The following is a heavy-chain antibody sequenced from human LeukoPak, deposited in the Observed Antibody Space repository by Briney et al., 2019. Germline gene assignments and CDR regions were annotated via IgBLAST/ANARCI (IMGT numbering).Heavy chain of an antibody. CDR3: ATWRGSYFYYFDY. J-gene: IGHJ4*02. V-gene: IGHV3-48*01. CDR1: GFTFSSYS. CDR2: ISSSSSTI. D-gene: IGHD1-26*01. Sequence: GGSLRLSCAASGFTFSSYSMNWVRQAPGKGLEWVSYISSSSSTIYYADSVKGRFTISRDNAKNSLYLQMNSLRAEDTAVYYCATWRGSYFYYFDYWGQGTLVIVSS.